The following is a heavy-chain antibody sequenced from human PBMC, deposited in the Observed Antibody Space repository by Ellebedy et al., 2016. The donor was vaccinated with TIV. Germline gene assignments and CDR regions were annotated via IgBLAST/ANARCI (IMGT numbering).Heavy chain of an antibody. J-gene: IGHJ3*01. Sequence: MPSETLSLTCTVSGGSISSYYWSWIRQPPGKGLEWIGYLYYSGNTNYNPSLKSRVTISVDTSKNQFSLKLTSVTAADTAVYYCARHGSTIFGETDVFDVWGQGTVVTVSS. D-gene: IGHD3-3*01. V-gene: IGHV4-59*08. CDR2: LYYSGNT. CDR3: ARHGSTIFGETDVFDV. CDR1: GGSISSYY.